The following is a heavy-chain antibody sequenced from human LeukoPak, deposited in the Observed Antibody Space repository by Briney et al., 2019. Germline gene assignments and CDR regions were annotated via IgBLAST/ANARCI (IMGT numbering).Heavy chain of an antibody. V-gene: IGHV4-34*01. CDR1: GGSFSGYY. D-gene: IGHD5-18*01. CDR3: ARAFGRGYSYGT. Sequence: SETLSLTCAVYGGSFSGYYWSWIRQPPGKGLEWIGEINHSGSTNYNPSLKSRVTISVDTSKNQFSLKLSSVTAADTAVYYCARAFGRGYSYGTWGQGTLVTASS. J-gene: IGHJ5*02. CDR2: INHSGST.